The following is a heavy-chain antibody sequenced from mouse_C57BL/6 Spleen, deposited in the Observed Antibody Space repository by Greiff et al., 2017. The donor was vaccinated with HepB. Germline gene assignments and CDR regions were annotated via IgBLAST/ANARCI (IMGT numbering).Heavy chain of an antibody. CDR2: IWRGGST. V-gene: IGHV2-5*01. D-gene: IGHD1-1*01. CDR1: GFSLTSYG. J-gene: IGHJ1*03. CDR3: AKNGGYDGSHWYYDV. Sequence: VKVVESGPGLVQPSQSLSITCTVSGFSLTSYGVHWVRQSPGKGLEWLGVIWRGGSTDYNAAFMSRLSITKDNSKSQVFFKMNSLQADDTAIYYCAKNGGYDGSHWYYDVWGTGTTVSVSS.